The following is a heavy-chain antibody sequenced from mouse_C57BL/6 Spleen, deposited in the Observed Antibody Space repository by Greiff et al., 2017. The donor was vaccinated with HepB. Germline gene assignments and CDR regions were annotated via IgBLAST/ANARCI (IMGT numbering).Heavy chain of an antibody. J-gene: IGHJ4*01. CDR3: ASPGGDGYDVYAMDY. Sequence: EVQLQQSGAELVKPGASVKLSCTASGFNIKDYYMHWVKQRTEQGLEWIGRIDPEDGDTKYAPKFQGKATITADTSSNTAYLQLSSLTSEDTAVYYCASPGGDGYDVYAMDYWGQGTSVTVSS. CDR2: IDPEDGDT. CDR1: GFNIKDYY. V-gene: IGHV14-2*01. D-gene: IGHD2-2*01.